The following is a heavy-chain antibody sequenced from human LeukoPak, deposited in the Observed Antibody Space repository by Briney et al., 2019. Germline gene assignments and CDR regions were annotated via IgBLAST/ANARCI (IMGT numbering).Heavy chain of an antibody. CDR1: GFTVSSNY. D-gene: IGHD6-19*01. J-gene: IGHJ4*02. CDR3: TTEGYSSAWYPWFDY. CDR2: IKSKTDGGAT. V-gene: IGHV3-15*01. Sequence: PGGSLRLSCAASGFTVSSNYMSWVRQAPGKGLEWVGRIKSKTDGGATDYAAPVKGRFTISRDDSKTTLYLQMNSLKTEDTAVYYCTTEGYSSAWYPWFDYWGQGTLVTVSS.